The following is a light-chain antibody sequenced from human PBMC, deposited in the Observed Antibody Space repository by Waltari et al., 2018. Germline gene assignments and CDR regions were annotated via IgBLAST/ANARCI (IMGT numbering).Light chain of an antibody. J-gene: IGKJ1*01. Sequence: EIALTQSPGTLSLSPGERATLSCRASQSVSRSLAWYQQKAGQAPRLLIYGAFNRATGIPERFGGSGSGTDFSLTISRLEPEDFAVYYCQHYVRLPATFGQGTKVEIK. V-gene: IGKV3-20*01. CDR3: QHYVRLPAT. CDR2: GAF. CDR1: QSVSRS.